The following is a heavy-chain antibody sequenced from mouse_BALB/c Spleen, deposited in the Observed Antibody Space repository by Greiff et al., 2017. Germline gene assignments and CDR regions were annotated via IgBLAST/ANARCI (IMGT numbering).Heavy chain of an antibody. J-gene: IGHJ4*01. CDR2: IWSGGST. D-gene: IGHD1-1*01. CDR3: ARKPTTVVATDYAMDY. Sequence: QVQLKESGPGLVQPSQSLSITCTVSGFSLTSYGVHWVRQSPGKGLEWLGVIWSGGSTDYNAAFISRLSISKDNSKSQVFFKMNSLQANDTAIYYCARKPTTVVATDYAMDYWGQGTSVTVSS. CDR1: GFSLTSYG. V-gene: IGHV2-2*02.